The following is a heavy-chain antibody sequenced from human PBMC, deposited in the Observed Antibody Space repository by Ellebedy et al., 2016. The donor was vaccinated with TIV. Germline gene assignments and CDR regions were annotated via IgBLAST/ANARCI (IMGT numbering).Heavy chain of an antibody. CDR3: ARVDGDYVDYWYFDL. CDR2: TYHRGSA. V-gene: IGHV4-30-2*01. D-gene: IGHD4-17*01. Sequence: LRLSCAVPGGSINNSNYSWSWIRQPPGKGLEWLGYTYHRGSAYYNPSLQSRVTMSVDKSKNQFSLKLSSVTAADTATYYCARVDGDYVDYWYFDLWGRGTLVTVPS. J-gene: IGHJ2*01. CDR1: GGSINNSNYS.